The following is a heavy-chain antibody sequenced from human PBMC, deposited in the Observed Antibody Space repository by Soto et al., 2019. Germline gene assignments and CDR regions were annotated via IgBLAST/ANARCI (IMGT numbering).Heavy chain of an antibody. CDR2: IYYSGST. V-gene: IGHV4-59*01. J-gene: IGHJ6*02. CDR1: GGSISSYY. CDR3: ARDSGVFTAGHYYYYGMDV. Sequence: SETLSLTCTVSGGSISSYYWSWIRQPPGKGLEWIGYIYYSGSTNYNPSLKSRVTISVDTSKNQFSLKLSSVTAADTAVYYWARDSGVFTAGHYYYYGMDVWGQGTTVTVSS. D-gene: IGHD6-13*01.